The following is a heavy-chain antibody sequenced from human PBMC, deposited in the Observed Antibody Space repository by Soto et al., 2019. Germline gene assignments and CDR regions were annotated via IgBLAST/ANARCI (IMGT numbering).Heavy chain of an antibody. J-gene: IGHJ4*02. D-gene: IGHD2-2*01. CDR2: ISSSSSYI. V-gene: IGHV3-21*01. CDR3: ARDWAMLQYESFDY. Sequence: GGSLRLSCAASGFTFSSYSMNWVRQAPGKGLEWVSSISSSSSYIYYADSVKGRFTISRDNAKNSLYLQMNSLRAEDTAVYYCARDWAMLQYESFDYWGQGTLVTVSS. CDR1: GFTFSSYS.